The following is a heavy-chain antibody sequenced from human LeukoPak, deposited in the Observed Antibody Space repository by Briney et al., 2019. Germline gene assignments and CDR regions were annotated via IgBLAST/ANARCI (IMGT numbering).Heavy chain of an antibody. CDR3: ARRYYGSGSSFSYYFDY. CDR2: IYPGDSDT. V-gene: IGHV5-51*01. Sequence: PGESLKISCKGSGYSFTSHWIGWVRQMPGKGLEWMGIIYPGDSDTRYSPSFQGQVTISADKSISTAYLQWSSLKASDTAMYYCARRYYGSGSSFSYYFDYWGQGTLVTVSS. D-gene: IGHD3-10*01. CDR1: GYSFTSHW. J-gene: IGHJ4*02.